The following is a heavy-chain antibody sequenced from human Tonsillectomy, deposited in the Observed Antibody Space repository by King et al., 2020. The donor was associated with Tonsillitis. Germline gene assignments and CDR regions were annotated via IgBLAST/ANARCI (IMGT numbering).Heavy chain of an antibody. Sequence: DVQLVESGGGLAQPGGSLRLSCAASGFTFSSHSMNWVRQAPGKGLEWDSSISSSSSTIYYADSVKGRFTISRDNAKSSLYLQMNSLRAEDTAVYYCARVDYDSSGYWDAFDIWGQGTMVTVSS. D-gene: IGHD3-22*01. J-gene: IGHJ3*02. V-gene: IGHV3-48*01. CDR1: GFTFSSHS. CDR2: ISSSSSTI. CDR3: ARVDYDSSGYWDAFDI.